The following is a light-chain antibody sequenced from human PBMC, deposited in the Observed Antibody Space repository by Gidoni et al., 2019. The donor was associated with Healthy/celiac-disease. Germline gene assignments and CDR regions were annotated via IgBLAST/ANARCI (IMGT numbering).Light chain of an antibody. J-gene: IGKJ1*01. CDR2: KAS. CDR1: QSISSW. CDR3: QHYNSYSSVT. V-gene: IGKV1-5*03. Sequence: DIQMTQSHSTLSASVGDRVTITCRASQSISSWLAWYQQKPGKAPKLLIYKASSLESGVPSRFSGSGSGTEFTLTISSLQPDDFATYYCQHYNSYSSVTFGQGTKVEIK.